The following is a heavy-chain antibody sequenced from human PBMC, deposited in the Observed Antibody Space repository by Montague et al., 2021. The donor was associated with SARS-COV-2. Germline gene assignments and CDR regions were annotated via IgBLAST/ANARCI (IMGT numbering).Heavy chain of an antibody. CDR3: ARLRDGVVPSPILGAGPYFSYHYMDV. CDR1: GGSFSGYY. J-gene: IGHJ6*03. V-gene: IGHV4-34*01. Sequence: SETLSLTCAVHGGSFSGYYWNWIRQPPGKGLEWIGEINHGGSTNYNPSLKSRLTISTDTSKNQFSLKLTSVAAADTAVYYCARLRDGVVPSPILGAGPYFSYHYMDVWGKGTTVAVSS. CDR2: INHGGST. D-gene: IGHD2-15*01.